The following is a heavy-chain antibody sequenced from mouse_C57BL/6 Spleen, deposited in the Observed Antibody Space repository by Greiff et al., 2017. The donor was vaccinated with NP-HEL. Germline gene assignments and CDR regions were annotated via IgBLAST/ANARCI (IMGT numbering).Heavy chain of an antibody. CDR3: ARSEGQLRLRSYFYY. V-gene: IGHV1-80*01. Sequence: VQLQESGAELVKPGASVKISCKASGYAFSSYWMNWVKQRPGKGLEWIGQIYPGDGDTNYNGKFKGKATLTADKSSSTAYMQLSSLTSEDSAVYFCARSEGQLRLRSYFYYWGQGTTLTVSS. CDR1: GYAFSSYW. J-gene: IGHJ2*01. D-gene: IGHD3-2*02. CDR2: IYPGDGDT.